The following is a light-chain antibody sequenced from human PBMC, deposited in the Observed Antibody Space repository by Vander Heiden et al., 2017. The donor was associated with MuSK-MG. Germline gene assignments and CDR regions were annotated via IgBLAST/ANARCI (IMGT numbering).Light chain of an antibody. V-gene: IGKV1-27*01. CDR3: QRYTTAPWT. CDR2: AAS. CDR1: QGISNY. J-gene: IGKJ1*01. Sequence: DIQMTQSPSSPSASVGDRVTITCRASQGISNYLAWYQQKPGKVPKLLIYAASTLRSGVPSRFSGRASGTDFTLTISILHPEDVTTYYCQRYTTAPWTFGQGTKVEIK.